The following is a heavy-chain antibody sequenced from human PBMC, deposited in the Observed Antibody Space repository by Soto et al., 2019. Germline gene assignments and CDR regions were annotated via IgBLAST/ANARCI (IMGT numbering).Heavy chain of an antibody. V-gene: IGHV3-74*01. D-gene: IGHD4-17*01. CDR2: ISNDGRGT. CDR3: VREAREDLYGVFDS. Sequence: GGSLRLSCAASGFTFSRYWMHWVRQAPGKGLVWVSHISNDGRGTSYADSVRGRFTISRDSAKNTLYLQMSNLRAEDTAVYFCVREAREDLYGVFDSWGQGTLVTVSS. CDR1: GFTFSRYW. J-gene: IGHJ4*02.